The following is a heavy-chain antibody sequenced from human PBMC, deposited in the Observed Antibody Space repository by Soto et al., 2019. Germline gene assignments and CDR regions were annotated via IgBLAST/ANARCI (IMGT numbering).Heavy chain of an antibody. CDR1: GYTFTNHD. Sequence: QVQLVQSGAEVKKPGASVKVACKASGYTFTNHDINWVRQATGQGPEWMGWMNPNSGDTGYAQNFQDRVTMTRDTSTRTAYMELSSLRSEDTVVYYCARVGGNWNDDYFDYWGQGTLVTVSS. D-gene: IGHD1-1*01. CDR3: ARVGGNWNDDYFDY. J-gene: IGHJ4*02. V-gene: IGHV1-8*01. CDR2: MNPNSGDT.